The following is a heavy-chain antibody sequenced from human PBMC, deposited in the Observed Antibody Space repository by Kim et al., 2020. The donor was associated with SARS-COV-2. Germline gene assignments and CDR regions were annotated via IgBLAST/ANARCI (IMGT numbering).Heavy chain of an antibody. CDR2: FDPEDGET. V-gene: IGHV1-24*01. CDR1: GYTLTELS. CDR3: ATDGHYSGSYYVVY. Sequence: ASVKVSCKVSGYTLTELSMHWVRQAPGKGLEWMGGFDPEDGETIYAQKFQGRVTMTEDTSTDTAYMELSSLRSEDTAVYYCATDGHYSGSYYVVYWGQGTLVTVSS. D-gene: IGHD1-26*01. J-gene: IGHJ4*02.